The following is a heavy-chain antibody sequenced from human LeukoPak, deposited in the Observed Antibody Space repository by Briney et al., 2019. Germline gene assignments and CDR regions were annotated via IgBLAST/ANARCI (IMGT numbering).Heavy chain of an antibody. CDR3: ARGHYGTGFTIFGVVMDAAVWFDP. Sequence: SETLSLTCAVYGGSFSGYYWSWIRQPPGKGLEWIGEINHSGSTNYNPSLKSRVTISVDTSKNQFSLKLSSVTAADTAVYYCARGHYGTGFTIFGVVMDAAVWFDPWGQGTLVTVSS. V-gene: IGHV4-34*01. CDR1: GGSFSGYY. J-gene: IGHJ5*02. D-gene: IGHD3-3*01. CDR2: INHSGST.